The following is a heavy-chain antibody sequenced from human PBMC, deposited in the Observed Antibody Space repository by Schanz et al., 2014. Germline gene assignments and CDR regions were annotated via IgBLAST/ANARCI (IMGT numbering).Heavy chain of an antibody. J-gene: IGHJ4*02. CDR3: ASPSGYSDYGTYFDF. CDR2: MSYDGSIK. CDR1: GFTLSSYA. V-gene: IGHV3-30*04. D-gene: IGHD5-12*01. Sequence: QVQLVESGGGVVQPGRSLRLSCAAYGFTLSSYAMHWVRQAPGKGLEWVAAMSYDGSIKYYGDSVKGRFTISRDNSRNTLYLQMTGLRTEDTAVYYCASPSGYSDYGTYFDFWGQGTLVTVSS.